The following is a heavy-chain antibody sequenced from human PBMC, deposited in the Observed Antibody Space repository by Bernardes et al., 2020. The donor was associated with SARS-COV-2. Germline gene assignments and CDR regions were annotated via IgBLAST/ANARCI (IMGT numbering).Heavy chain of an antibody. CDR2: ISTGGTST. V-gene: IGHV3-23*01. J-gene: IGHJ4*02. CDR1: GFTFSSYT. CDR3: AKDRKRPDY. Sequence: GGSLRLSCAASGFTFSSYTMSWVRQAPGKGLEWVSGISTGGTSTYYADSVKGRFTVSRDNSKNTLYMQMDSLRAEDTAVYYCAKDRKRPDYWGQGTLVTVSS.